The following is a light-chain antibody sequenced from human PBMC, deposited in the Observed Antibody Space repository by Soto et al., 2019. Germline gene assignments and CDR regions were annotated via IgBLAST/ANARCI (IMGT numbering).Light chain of an antibody. CDR3: LQYKSFSST. CDR2: SAS. CDR1: QGIGND. J-gene: IGKJ2*01. V-gene: IGKV1-17*01. Sequence: DIQMTQSPSSLSAFVGDRVTITCRASQGIGNDLGWYQQRPGKAPKRLIYSASTLQSGVPSRFSGNGSGTEFTLTISSLRPEDLATYFCLQYKSFSSTFGQGTKLEIK.